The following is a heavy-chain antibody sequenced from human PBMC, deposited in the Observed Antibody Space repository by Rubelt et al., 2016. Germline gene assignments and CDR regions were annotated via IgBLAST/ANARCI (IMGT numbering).Heavy chain of an antibody. D-gene: IGHD2-15*01. Sequence: GQLQQWGAGLLKPSETLSLTCAVYGGSFSAYYWSWIRQPPGKGLEWIGEINHSGSTNYNPSLKSRVTISVDTSKNQVSLKLSSVTAADTAVYYCARGRESQLRGYCYSGSCGFDFWGQGTLVTVSS. V-gene: IGHV4-34*02. J-gene: IGHJ4*02. CDR2: INHSGST. CDR3: ARGRESQLRGYCYSGSCGFDF. CDR1: GGSFSAYY.